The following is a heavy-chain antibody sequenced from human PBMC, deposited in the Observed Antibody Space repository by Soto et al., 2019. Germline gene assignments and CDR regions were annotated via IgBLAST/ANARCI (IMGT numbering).Heavy chain of an antibody. D-gene: IGHD3-3*01. CDR2: ISSSSSYI. CDR3: ARDRGGYYDFS. Sequence: GGSLRLSCAASGFTFISYSMNWVRQAPGKGLEWVSSISSSSSYIYYADSVKGRFTISRDNAKNSLYLQMNSLRAEGTAVYYCARDRGGYYDFSWGQGTLVTVSS. J-gene: IGHJ4*02. CDR1: GFTFISYS. V-gene: IGHV3-21*01.